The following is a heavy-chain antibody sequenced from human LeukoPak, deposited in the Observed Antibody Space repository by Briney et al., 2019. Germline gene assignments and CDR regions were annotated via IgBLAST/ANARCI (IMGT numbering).Heavy chain of an antibody. CDR1: GGTFSSYA. CDR3: ARSPSHWSGSYYYYYMDV. V-gene: IGHV1-69*04. Sequence: SVKVSCKASGGTFSSYAISWVRPAPGEGLEWMGKIIPILGIANYAQKFQGRVTITADKFTSTAYMELSSLRSEDTAVYYCARSPSHWSGSYYYYYMDVWGKGTMVTVSS. CDR2: IIPILGIA. J-gene: IGHJ6*03. D-gene: IGHD3-3*01.